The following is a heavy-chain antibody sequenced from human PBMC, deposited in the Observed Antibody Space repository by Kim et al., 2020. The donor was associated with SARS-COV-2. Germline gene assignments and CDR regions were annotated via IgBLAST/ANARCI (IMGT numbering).Heavy chain of an antibody. CDR3: ARDARAIGDFWSGYSPYYYGMDV. CDR2: INHSGST. CDR1: GGSFSGYY. D-gene: IGHD3-3*01. V-gene: IGHV4-34*01. J-gene: IGHJ6*02. Sequence: SETLSLTCAVYGGSFSGYYWSWIRQPPGKGLEWIGEINHSGSTNYNPSLKSRVTISVDTSKNQFSLKLSSVTAADTAVYYCARDARAIGDFWSGYSPYYYGMDVWGQETTVTVSS.